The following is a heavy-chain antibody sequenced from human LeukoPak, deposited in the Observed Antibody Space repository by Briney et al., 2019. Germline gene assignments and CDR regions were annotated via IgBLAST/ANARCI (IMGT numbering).Heavy chain of an antibody. V-gene: IGHV3-21*01. D-gene: IGHD3-3*01. CDR1: GFTFSSYS. CDR3: ARGDDFCSGTLRFDP. Sequence: TGGSLRLSCAASGFTFSSYSMNWVRQAPGKGLEWVSSISSSSSYIYYADSVKGRFTISRDNAKNSLYLQMNSLRAEDTAVYYCARGDDFCSGTLRFDPWGQGTLVTVSS. CDR2: ISSSSSYI. J-gene: IGHJ5*02.